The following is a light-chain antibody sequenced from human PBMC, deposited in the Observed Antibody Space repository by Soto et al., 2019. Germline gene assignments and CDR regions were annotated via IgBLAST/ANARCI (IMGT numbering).Light chain of an antibody. CDR2: EVS. J-gene: IGLJ1*01. Sequence: QPFLTQPASVSVSPGQSITISCTGTSSDVGGYNYVSWYQQHPGKAPKLLIYEVSNRPSGVSNRFSGSKSDNTASLTISGLQAEDEADYYCSSYTSSSTSYVFGTGTKVTVL. CDR1: SSDVGGYNY. CDR3: SSYTSSSTSYV. V-gene: IGLV2-14*01.